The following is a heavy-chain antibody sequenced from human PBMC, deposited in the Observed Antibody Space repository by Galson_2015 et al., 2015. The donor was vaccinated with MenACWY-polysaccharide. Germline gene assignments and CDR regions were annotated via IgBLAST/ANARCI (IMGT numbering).Heavy chain of an antibody. V-gene: IGHV3-23*01. D-gene: IGHD3-3*01. Sequence: AIRSSGTNTYYADSVKGRFTISRDNSKNTLYLQMNSLRAEDTAVYYCAKDSTDFWSVAGRFDHWGQGTLVTVSS. CDR2: IRSSGTNT. CDR3: AKDSTDFWSVAGRFDH. J-gene: IGHJ5*02.